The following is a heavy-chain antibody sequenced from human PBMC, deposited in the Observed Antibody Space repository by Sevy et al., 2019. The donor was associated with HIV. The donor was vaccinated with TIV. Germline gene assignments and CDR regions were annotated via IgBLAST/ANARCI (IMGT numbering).Heavy chain of an antibody. CDR3: ARQAGRAGSYFLVY. J-gene: IGHJ4*02. D-gene: IGHD3-10*01. CDR1: GFTFSSYS. Sequence: GGSLRLSCAASGFTFSSYSMNWVRQAPGKGLEWVSSISSSSSYIYYADSVKGRFTISRDNAKNSLYLQMNSLRAEDTAVYYCARQAGRAGSYFLVYWGQRTLVTVSS. CDR2: ISSSSSYI. V-gene: IGHV3-21*01.